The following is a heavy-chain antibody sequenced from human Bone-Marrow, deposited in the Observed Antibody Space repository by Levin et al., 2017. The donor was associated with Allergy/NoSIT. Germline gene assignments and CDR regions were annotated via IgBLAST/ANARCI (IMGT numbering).Heavy chain of an antibody. CDR3: ARILTYCYDGSGYFLEERRVFFDY. V-gene: IGHV2-5*02. D-gene: IGHD3-22*01. CDR2: IYWDDDK. J-gene: IGHJ4*02. CDR1: GFSLSTSGVG. Sequence: ESGPTLVKPTQTLTLTCTFSGFSLSTSGVGVGWIRQPPGKALEWLALIYWDDDKRYSPSLKSRLTITKDTSKNQVVLTMTNMDPVDTATYYCARILTYCYDGSGYFLEERRVFFDYWGQGTLVTVSS.